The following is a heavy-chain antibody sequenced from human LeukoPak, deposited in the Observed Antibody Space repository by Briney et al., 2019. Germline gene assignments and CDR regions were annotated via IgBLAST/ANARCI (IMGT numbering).Heavy chain of an antibody. Sequence: SETLSLTCTVSGGSISSGDYYWSWIRQHPGKGLEWIGYIYYSGSTYYNPSLKSRVTISVDTSNNQFSLKLSSVTAADTAVYYCARGGKYYGMDVWGQGTTVTVPS. J-gene: IGHJ6*02. V-gene: IGHV4-31*03. CDR1: GGSISSGDYY. CDR3: ARGGKYYGMDV. D-gene: IGHD3-16*01. CDR2: IYYSGST.